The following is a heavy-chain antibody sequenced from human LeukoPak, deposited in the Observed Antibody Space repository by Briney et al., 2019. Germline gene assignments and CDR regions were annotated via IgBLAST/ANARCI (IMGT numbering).Heavy chain of an antibody. CDR1: GGSISSADYY. J-gene: IGHJ4*02. D-gene: IGHD2/OR15-2a*01. V-gene: IGHV4-30-4*01. CDR3: ARDNRGRTLFFDY. CDR2: IYHSGST. Sequence: SSETLSLTCTVSGGSISSADYYWSWIRQPPGKGLEWIGYIYHSGSTYYNPSLRSRVTISVDTSKNQFSLKLTSVTAADTAVYYCARDNRGRTLFFDYWGQGTLVTVSS.